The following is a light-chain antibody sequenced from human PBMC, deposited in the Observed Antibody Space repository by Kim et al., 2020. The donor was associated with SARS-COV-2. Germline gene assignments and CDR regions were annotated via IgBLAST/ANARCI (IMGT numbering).Light chain of an antibody. CDR3: NSRDSSAKHVV. CDR2: GKN. CDR1: SLRSYY. V-gene: IGLV3-19*01. J-gene: IGLJ2*01. Sequence: SSELTQDPAVSVALGHTVRITCQGDSLRSYYASWYQQKPGQAPVLVIYGKNNRPSGIPDRFSGSSSGNTASLTITGALAEDEADYYCNSRDSSAKHVVFGGGTKLTVL.